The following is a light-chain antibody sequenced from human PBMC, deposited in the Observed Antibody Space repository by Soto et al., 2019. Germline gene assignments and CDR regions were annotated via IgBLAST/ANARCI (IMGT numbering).Light chain of an antibody. CDR3: HQRSNWPLT. CDR2: DAS. Sequence: EIVLTQSPATLSLSPGERATLSCRASQSVSRNLAWYQQKPGQAPRLLIYDASSRATGIPARFSGSGSGTDFTLTVSSLEPEDFAVYYCHQRSNWPLTFGGGTKVDIK. V-gene: IGKV3-11*01. J-gene: IGKJ4*02. CDR1: QSVSRN.